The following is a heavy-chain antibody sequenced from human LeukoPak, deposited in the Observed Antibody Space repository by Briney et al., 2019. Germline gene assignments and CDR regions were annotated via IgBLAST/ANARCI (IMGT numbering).Heavy chain of an antibody. CDR1: AFTFDDYA. V-gene: IGHV3-9*01. Sequence: GRSLRLSCAASAFTFDDYAMHRVRQAPGKGLEWVSGISWNSGSIGYADSVKGRFTISRDNAKNSLYLQMNSLRAEDTALYYCAKDIGGSYPLGLDYWGQGTLVTVSS. D-gene: IGHD3-3*01. J-gene: IGHJ4*02. CDR2: ISWNSGSI. CDR3: AKDIGGSYPLGLDY.